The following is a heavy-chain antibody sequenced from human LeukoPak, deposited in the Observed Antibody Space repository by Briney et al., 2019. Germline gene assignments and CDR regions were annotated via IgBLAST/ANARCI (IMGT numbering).Heavy chain of an antibody. CDR3: ARGRRDGYNSFDC. D-gene: IGHD5-24*01. CDR2: IDPNSGGT. Sequence: ASVNVTCKAYGYTFSSSGISWVRQAPGQGLDWVGWIDPNSGGTNYAQKFRGWITMTRDTSISTAYMELSRLTSDDTAVYYCARGRRDGYNSFDCWGQGTLVAVSS. J-gene: IGHJ4*02. V-gene: IGHV1-2*04. CDR1: GYTFSSSG.